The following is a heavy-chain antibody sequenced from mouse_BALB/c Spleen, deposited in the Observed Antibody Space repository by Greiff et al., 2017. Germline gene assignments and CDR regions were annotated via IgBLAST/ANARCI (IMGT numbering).Heavy chain of an antibody. J-gene: IGHJ3*01. D-gene: IGHD1-1*01. CDR3: ARHYGSSGGFAY. Sequence: EVQLVESGVGLVQPGGSLKLSCAASGFTFSSYGMSWVRQTPDKRLELVATISSGGSYTYYPDSVKGRFTISRDNAKNTLYLQMSSLKSEDTAMYYCARHYGSSGGFAYWGQGTLVTVSA. V-gene: IGHV5-6*01. CDR1: GFTFSSYG. CDR2: ISSGGSYT.